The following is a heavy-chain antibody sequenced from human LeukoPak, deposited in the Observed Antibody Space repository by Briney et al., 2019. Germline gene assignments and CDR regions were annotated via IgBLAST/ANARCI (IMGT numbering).Heavy chain of an antibody. CDR1: GFTFSSYW. D-gene: IGHD5-24*01. V-gene: IGHV3-7*01. J-gene: IGHJ3*02. Sequence: GGSLRLSCAASGFTFSSYWMSWVRQAPGKGLEWVANIKQDGSEKYYVDSVKGRFTISRDNAKNSLYLQMNSLRGEDTAVYYCARDQRNGYNYGAFDIWGQGTMVTVSS. CDR2: IKQDGSEK. CDR3: ARDQRNGYNYGAFDI.